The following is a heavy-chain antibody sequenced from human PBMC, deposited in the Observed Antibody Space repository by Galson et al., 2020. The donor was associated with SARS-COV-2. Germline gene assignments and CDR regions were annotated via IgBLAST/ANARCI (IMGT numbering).Heavy chain of an antibody. D-gene: IGHD2-21*02. V-gene: IGHV1-2*04. CDR3: SRDSEYCGGDCYSVYYYDYGMDV. Sequence: ASVKVSCKASGYTFTGYYMHWVRQAPGQGLEWMGWINPNSGGTNYAQKFQGWVTMTRDTSISTTYMELSRLRSDDTAVYYCSRDSEYCGGDCYSVYYYDYGMDVWGQGTTVTGSS. J-gene: IGHJ6*02. CDR2: INPNSGGT. CDR1: GYTFTGYY.